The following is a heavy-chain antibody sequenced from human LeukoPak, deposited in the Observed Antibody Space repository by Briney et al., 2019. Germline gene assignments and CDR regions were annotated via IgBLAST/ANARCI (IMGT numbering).Heavy chain of an antibody. CDR1: GDSVRSYY. Sequence: PSETLSLTCTVSGDSVRSYYWSWIRQPPGQGLEWLGHINDRGSANYNPSLQGRVTISIDTSKNQFSLKVNSVTAADTAVYYCVRDSRYGSGWFEDGLDFWGQGTTVTVSS. J-gene: IGHJ6*02. D-gene: IGHD6-13*01. CDR3: VRDSRYGSGWFEDGLDF. V-gene: IGHV4-59*02. CDR2: INDRGSA.